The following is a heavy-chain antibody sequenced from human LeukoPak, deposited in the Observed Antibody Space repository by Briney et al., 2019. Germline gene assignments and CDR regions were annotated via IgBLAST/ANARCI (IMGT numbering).Heavy chain of an antibody. CDR3: ARLGYCSGGSCYSGAN. Sequence: SLKVSCKSSGGTFSSYAISWVRQAPGQGLEWMGRIIPILGIANYAQKFQGRVTITADKSTSTAYMELSSLRSEDTAVYYCARLGYCSGGSCYSGANWGQGTLVTVSS. J-gene: IGHJ4*02. D-gene: IGHD2-15*01. CDR2: IIPILGIA. CDR1: GGTFSSYA. V-gene: IGHV1-69*04.